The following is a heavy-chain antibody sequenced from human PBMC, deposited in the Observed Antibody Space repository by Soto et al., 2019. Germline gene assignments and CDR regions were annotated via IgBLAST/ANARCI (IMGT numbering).Heavy chain of an antibody. V-gene: IGHV4-34*01. D-gene: IGHD4-17*01. Sequence: LETLSLTCAVYGGSFSGYYWSWIRQPPGKGLEWIGEINHSGSTNYNPSLKSRVTISVDTSKNQFSLKLSSVTAADTAVYYCARIDYGDYDYFDYWGQGTLVTVSS. CDR3: ARIDYGDYDYFDY. CDR1: GGSFSGYY. J-gene: IGHJ4*02. CDR2: INHSGST.